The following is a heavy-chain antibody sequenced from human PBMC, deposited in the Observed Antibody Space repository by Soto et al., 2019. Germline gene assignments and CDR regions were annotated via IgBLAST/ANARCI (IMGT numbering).Heavy chain of an antibody. CDR3: ARSTTVPTYSDYGMDV. J-gene: IGHJ6*02. D-gene: IGHD4-17*01. CDR2: IDPSDSYT. V-gene: IGHV5-10-1*01. Sequence: PGESLKISCKGSGYSLTSYWISWVRQMPGKGLEWMGRIDPSDSYTNYSPSFQGHVTISADKSISTAYLQWSSLKASDTAMYYCARSTTVPTYSDYGMDVWGQGTTVTVSS. CDR1: GYSLTSYW.